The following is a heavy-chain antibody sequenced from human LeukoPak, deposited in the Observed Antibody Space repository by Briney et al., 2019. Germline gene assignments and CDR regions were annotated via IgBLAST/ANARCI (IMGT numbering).Heavy chain of an antibody. V-gene: IGHV4-39*02. D-gene: IGHD2/OR15-2a*01. CDR1: GGSISSSSYY. J-gene: IGHJ4*02. CDR2: IYYSGST. CDR3: ARDDPNKYYFDY. Sequence: SETLSLTCTVSGGSISSSSYYWGWIRQPPGKGLEWIGQIYYSGSTYYNSSLKSRVTISVDTSKNQFSLKLSSVTAADTAVYYCARDDPNKYYFDYWGQGTLVTVSS.